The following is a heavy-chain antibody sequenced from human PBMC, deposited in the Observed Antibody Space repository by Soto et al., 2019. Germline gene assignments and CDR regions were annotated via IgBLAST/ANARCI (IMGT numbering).Heavy chain of an antibody. CDR3: AKDVDGAPRAFDI. CDR1: GFTFSSYA. J-gene: IGHJ3*02. V-gene: IGHV3-23*01. CDR2: ISGSGGST. Sequence: GGSLRLSCAASGFTFSSYAMSWVRQAPGKGLEWVSAISGSGGSTYYADSVKGRFTISRDNSKNTLYLQMNSLRGEDTAVYYCAKDVDGAPRAFDIWGQGTMVTVSS. D-gene: IGHD3-10*01.